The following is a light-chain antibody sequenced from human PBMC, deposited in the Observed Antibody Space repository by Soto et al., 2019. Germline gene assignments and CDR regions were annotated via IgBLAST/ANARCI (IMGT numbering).Light chain of an antibody. CDR2: GNT. J-gene: IGLJ3*02. Sequence: QLVLTQPPSVSGAPGQRVTISCTGSSSNIGAGYDLNWYQQLPGTAPKLLIYGNTNRPSGVPDRFSGSKSGTSASLAITGLQPEDEADYYCQSYDSSLSGRVFGGGTKVTVL. CDR1: SSNIGAGYD. CDR3: QSYDSSLSGRV. V-gene: IGLV1-40*01.